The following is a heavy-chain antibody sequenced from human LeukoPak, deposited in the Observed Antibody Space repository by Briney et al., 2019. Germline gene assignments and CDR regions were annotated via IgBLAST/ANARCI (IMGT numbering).Heavy chain of an antibody. CDR1: GRTFSSYA. V-gene: IGHV1-69*04. CDR3: ARDMPSITIFGVVSSMDV. J-gene: IGHJ6*02. Sequence: GASVKVSCKASGRTFSSYAISWVRQAPGQGLEWMGRIIPILGIANYAQKFQGRVTITADKSTSTAYMELSSLRSEDTAVYYCARDMPSITIFGVVSSMDVWGQGTTVTVSS. CDR2: IIPILGIA. D-gene: IGHD3-3*01.